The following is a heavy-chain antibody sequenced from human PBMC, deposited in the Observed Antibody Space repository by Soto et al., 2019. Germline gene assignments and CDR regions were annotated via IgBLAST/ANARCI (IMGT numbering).Heavy chain of an antibody. CDR3: AREKGARGYYGMDV. V-gene: IGHV3-11*01. CDR2: ISSSGSSI. CDR1: GFTFSDYF. J-gene: IGHJ6*02. D-gene: IGHD1-26*01. Sequence: PGGSLRLSCAASGFTFSDYFMSWVRQAPGKGLEWVSYISSSGSSIYYADSVKGRFTISRDNAKNSLYLLMNSLTGEDTAVYYCAREKGARGYYGMDVWGQGTTVTVSS.